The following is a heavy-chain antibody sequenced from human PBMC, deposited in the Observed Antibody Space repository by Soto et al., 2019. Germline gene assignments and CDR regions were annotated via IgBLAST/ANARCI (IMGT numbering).Heavy chain of an antibody. J-gene: IGHJ6*02. Sequence: ETSVKVSCKASGGTFSSYAISWVRQAPGQGLEWMGGIIPIFGTANYAQKFQGRVTITADESTSTAYMELSSLRSEDTAVYYCARDHRSAGYSSSWYRVGRGMDVWGQGTTVTVSS. D-gene: IGHD6-13*01. CDR3: ARDHRSAGYSSSWYRVGRGMDV. CDR2: IIPIFGTA. CDR1: GGTFSSYA. V-gene: IGHV1-69*13.